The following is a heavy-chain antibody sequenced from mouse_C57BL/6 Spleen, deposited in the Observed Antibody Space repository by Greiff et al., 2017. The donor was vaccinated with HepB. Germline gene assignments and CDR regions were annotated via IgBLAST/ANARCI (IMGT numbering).Heavy chain of an antibody. J-gene: IGHJ2*01. CDR2: IVPSDSYT. Sequence: QVQLKQPGAELVMPGASVKLSCKASGYTFTSYWMHWVKQRPGQGLEWIGEIVPSDSYTNYNQKFKGKSTLTVDKSSSTAYMQLSSLTSEDSAVYYCARSPTVVAYYFDYWGQGTTLTVSS. CDR3: ARSPTVVAYYFDY. CDR1: GYTFTSYW. V-gene: IGHV1-69*01. D-gene: IGHD1-1*01.